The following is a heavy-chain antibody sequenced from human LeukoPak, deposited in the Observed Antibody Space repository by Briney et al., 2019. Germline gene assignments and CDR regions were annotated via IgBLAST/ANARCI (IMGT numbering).Heavy chain of an antibody. V-gene: IGHV4-59*07. J-gene: IGHJ5*02. CDR2: IYYSGST. D-gene: IGHD6-19*01. Sequence: PAVTLSLPCTVSGRPINLYYWSWIRQPPGKGLEWIGYIYYSGSTNYNPSLKSRVTISVDTSKNQFSLKLSSVTAADTAVYYCARSYSSGWYWFDPWGQGTLVTVSS. CDR1: GRPINLYY. CDR3: ARSYSSGWYWFDP.